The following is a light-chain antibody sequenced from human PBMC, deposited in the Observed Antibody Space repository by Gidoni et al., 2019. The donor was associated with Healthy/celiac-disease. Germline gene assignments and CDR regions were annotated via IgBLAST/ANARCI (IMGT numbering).Light chain of an antibody. J-gene: IGKJ4*01. CDR1: QSVSSY. Sequence: EIVLTQSPATLSLSPGERATLSCRASQSVSSYLAWYQQKPGQAPRRLIYDASNRATGIPARFSGSGSGTDFTLTISSLEPEDFAVYYCQQRSNQLTFXGXTKVEIK. CDR3: QQRSNQLT. CDR2: DAS. V-gene: IGKV3-11*01.